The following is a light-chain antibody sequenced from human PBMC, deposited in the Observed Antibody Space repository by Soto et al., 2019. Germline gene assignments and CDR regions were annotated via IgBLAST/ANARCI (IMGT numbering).Light chain of an antibody. Sequence: EIVMTQSPATLSVSPGERATLSCRASQSVSSNLAWYQQKPGQAPRLLIYGASTRATGIPARFRGSGSGTEFTLTIRSMQSEDFAIYYCQQYNNWPMAFGQGTKVDIK. CDR1: QSVSSN. CDR3: QQYNNWPMA. CDR2: GAS. J-gene: IGKJ2*01. V-gene: IGKV3-15*01.